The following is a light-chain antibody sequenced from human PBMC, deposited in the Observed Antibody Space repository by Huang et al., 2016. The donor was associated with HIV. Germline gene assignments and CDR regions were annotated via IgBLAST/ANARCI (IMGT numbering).Light chain of an antibody. CDR3: QQHNNWPLT. J-gene: IGKJ4*01. CDR2: AAS. CDR1: QSIDRN. Sequence: EIVMTQSPATLSVSPGDRVTLSCRASQSIDRNLAWYQQKPGQSPRLLIFAASTRATGIPARFSGSGSGTEFTLTISSLQSEDFAIYYCQQHNNWPLTFGGGTRVVIK. V-gene: IGKV3-15*01.